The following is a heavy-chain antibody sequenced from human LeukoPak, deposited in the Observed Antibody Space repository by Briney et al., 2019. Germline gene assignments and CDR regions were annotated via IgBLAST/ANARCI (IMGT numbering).Heavy chain of an antibody. Sequence: PSETLSLTCTVSGGSVSSGSYYWSWIRQPPGKGLEWIGYIYYSGSTYYNPSLKSRVTISVDTSKNQFSLKLSSVTAADTAVYYCARVAPLKLVVPKAFDIWGQGTMVTVSS. D-gene: IGHD2-2*01. J-gene: IGHJ3*02. CDR2: IYYSGST. CDR1: GGSVSSGSYY. CDR3: ARVAPLKLVVPKAFDI. V-gene: IGHV4-31*03.